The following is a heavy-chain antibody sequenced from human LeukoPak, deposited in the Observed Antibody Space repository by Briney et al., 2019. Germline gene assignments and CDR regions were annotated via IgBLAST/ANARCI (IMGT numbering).Heavy chain of an antibody. CDR1: GGSISSYY. D-gene: IGHD6-19*01. Sequence: SETLSLTCTVSGGSISSYYWSWIRQPPGKGLEWIGYIYYSGSTYYNPSLKSRVTISVDTSKNQFSLKLSSVTAADTAVYYCARDLQAVAGIYAFDIWGQGTMVTVSS. CDR2: IYYSGST. V-gene: IGHV4-59*12. J-gene: IGHJ3*02. CDR3: ARDLQAVAGIYAFDI.